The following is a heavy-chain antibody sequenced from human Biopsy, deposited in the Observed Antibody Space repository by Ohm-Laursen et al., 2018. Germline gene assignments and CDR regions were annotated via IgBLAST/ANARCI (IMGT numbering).Heavy chain of an antibody. CDR2: IFYDGSNT. Sequence: SLRLSCAASGFTFNKYGMQWVRQAPGTGLEWVAFIFYDGSNTYYADSVKGRFTISRDNSRDTLYLQMSGLRAEDTAVYYCAKDRYNYTPIGGFSMDVWGQGTTVTVSS. CDR1: GFTFNKYG. D-gene: IGHD5-18*01. V-gene: IGHV3-30*18. J-gene: IGHJ6*02. CDR3: AKDRYNYTPIGGFSMDV.